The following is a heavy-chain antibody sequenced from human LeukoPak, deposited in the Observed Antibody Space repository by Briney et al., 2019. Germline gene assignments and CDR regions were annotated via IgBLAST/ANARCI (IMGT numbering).Heavy chain of an antibody. Sequence: GGSLRLSCAASGFTFSSYATSWVRQAPGKGLEWVSAISGSGGSTYYADSVKGRFTISRDNSKNTLYLQMNSLRAEDTAVYYCAKDRDIVLIVYPDYFDYWGQGTLVTVSS. V-gene: IGHV3-23*01. D-gene: IGHD2-8*01. CDR3: AKDRDIVLIVYPDYFDY. CDR1: GFTFSSYA. CDR2: ISGSGGST. J-gene: IGHJ4*02.